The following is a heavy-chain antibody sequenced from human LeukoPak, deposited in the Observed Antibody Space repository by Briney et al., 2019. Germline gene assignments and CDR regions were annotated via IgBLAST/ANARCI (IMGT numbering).Heavy chain of an antibody. Sequence: PGGSLRLSCAASGFTFSSYAIHWVRQAPGKGLEWVAVISYDGSNKYYADSVKGRFTISSDNSKNTLYLQMNSLRAEDTAVYYCARETGSAVGSTDFDYWGQGTLVTVSS. V-gene: IGHV3-30-3*01. D-gene: IGHD4-17*01. CDR1: GFTFSSYA. CDR2: ISYDGSNK. J-gene: IGHJ4*02. CDR3: ARETGSAVGSTDFDY.